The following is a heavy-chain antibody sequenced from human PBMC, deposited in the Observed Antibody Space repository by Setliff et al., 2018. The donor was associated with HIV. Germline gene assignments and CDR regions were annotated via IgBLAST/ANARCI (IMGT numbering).Heavy chain of an antibody. CDR2: ISHSGST. D-gene: IGHD4-4*01. V-gene: IGHV4-38-2*01. CDR3: RRYSNYGLVY. Sequence: PSETLSLTCAVSGYSISSGYYWGWIRQPPGKGLEWIGSISHSGSTYYNPSLKSRVTISVDTSKNQFSLNLSSVTAADTAVYYCRRYSNYGLVYWGQGTLVTVSS. CDR1: GYSISSGYY. J-gene: IGHJ4*02.